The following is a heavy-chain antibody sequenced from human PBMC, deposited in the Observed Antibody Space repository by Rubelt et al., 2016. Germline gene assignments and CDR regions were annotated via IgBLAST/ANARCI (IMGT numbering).Heavy chain of an antibody. CDR1: GYTFTTYG. J-gene: IGHJ5*02. Sequence: QVQLVQSGAEVKKPGASVKVSCKASGYTFTTYGISWVRQAPGQGLEWMGWIRTYNGNTNYAQKLQGRVTMTTDTSTSTAYMELRSLRSDDTVMYFCARGYCSSANCLFNWFDPWGQGTLVTVSS. CDR3: ARGYCSSANCLFNWFDP. CDR2: IRTYNGNT. V-gene: IGHV1-18*01. D-gene: IGHD2-2*01.